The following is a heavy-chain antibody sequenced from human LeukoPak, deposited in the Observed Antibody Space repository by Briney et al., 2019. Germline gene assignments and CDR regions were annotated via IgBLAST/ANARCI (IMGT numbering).Heavy chain of an antibody. Sequence: SETLSLTCTVSGGSISSYYWSWIRQPPGKGLEWIGEINHSGSTNYNPSLKSRVTISVDTSKNQFSLKLSSVTAADTAVYYCARSTRLSSGYYYYYMDVWGKGTTVTVSS. J-gene: IGHJ6*03. CDR3: ARSTRLSSGYYYYYMDV. D-gene: IGHD3-16*01. CDR2: INHSGST. V-gene: IGHV4-34*01. CDR1: GGSISSYY.